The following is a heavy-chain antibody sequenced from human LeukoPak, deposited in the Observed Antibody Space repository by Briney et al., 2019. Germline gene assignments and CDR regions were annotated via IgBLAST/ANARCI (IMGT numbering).Heavy chain of an antibody. J-gene: IGHJ4*02. CDR2: IYYSGST. CDR3: ARLNMATITSFDY. V-gene: IGHV4-59*08. CDR1: GGSISSYY. Sequence: SETLSLTCTVSGGSISSYYWSWIRQPPGKGLEWIGYIYYSGSTNYNPSLKSRVTISVDTSKNQLSLKLSSVTAADTAVYYCARLNMATITSFDYWGQGTLVTVSS. D-gene: IGHD5-24*01.